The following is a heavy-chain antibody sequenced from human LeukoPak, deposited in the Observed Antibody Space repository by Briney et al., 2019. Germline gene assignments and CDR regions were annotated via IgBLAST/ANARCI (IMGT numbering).Heavy chain of an antibody. CDR2: IYYSGST. Sequence: SETLSLTCTVSGGSVSSGSYYWSWIRQPPGKGLEWIGYIYYSGSTNYNPSLKSRVTISVDTSKNQFSLKLSSVTAADTAVYYCARGAYAPDAFDIWGRGTMVTVSS. D-gene: IGHD3-16*01. V-gene: IGHV4-61*01. J-gene: IGHJ3*02. CDR3: ARGAYAPDAFDI. CDR1: GGSVSSGSYY.